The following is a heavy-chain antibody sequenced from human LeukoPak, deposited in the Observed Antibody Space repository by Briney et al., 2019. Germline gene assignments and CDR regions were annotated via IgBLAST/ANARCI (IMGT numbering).Heavy chain of an antibody. V-gene: IGHV4-30-4*08. CDR1: GASISCDGNF. CDR3: ARHEQQLDKYYFDY. Sequence: SETLSLTCTVSGASISCDGNFWSWIRPPPGKGREWIGYIYHNGKTYYNPSLKSRVTISVDTSKNQLSLKLSSVTAADTAVYYCARHEQQLDKYYFDYWGQGTLVTVSS. CDR2: IYHNGKT. D-gene: IGHD6-13*01. J-gene: IGHJ4*02.